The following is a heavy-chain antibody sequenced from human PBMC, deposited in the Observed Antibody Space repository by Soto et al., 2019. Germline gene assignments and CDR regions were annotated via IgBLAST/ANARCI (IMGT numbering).Heavy chain of an antibody. CDR1: GGAITRGGFY. V-gene: IGHV4-31*03. D-gene: IGHD4-17*01. CDR3: ARVQPYDYGANSGCVDP. Sequence: SETLSLTCIVSGGAITRGGFYWSWIRQQPGKGLEWIGYSFYSGTTYYNPSLKSRTIISVDTSKNQFSLSLSSVTAADTAVYYCARVQPYDYGANSGCVDPWGQGTRVSVTS. CDR2: SFYSGTT. J-gene: IGHJ5*02.